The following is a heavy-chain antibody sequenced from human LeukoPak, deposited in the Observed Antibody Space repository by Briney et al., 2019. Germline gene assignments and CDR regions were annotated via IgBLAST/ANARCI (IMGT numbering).Heavy chain of an antibody. CDR1: GFTFSSYG. CDR2: IYSGGST. CDR3: TRYNVGFES. J-gene: IGHJ4*02. D-gene: IGHD1-1*01. V-gene: IGHV3-53*01. Sequence: GGSLRLSCAASGFTFSSYGMHWVRQAPGKGLECISVIYSGGSTDYADSVKGRLTISRDNSKNTLYLQMNSLRAEDTAVYYCTRYNVGFESWGQGTLVTVSS.